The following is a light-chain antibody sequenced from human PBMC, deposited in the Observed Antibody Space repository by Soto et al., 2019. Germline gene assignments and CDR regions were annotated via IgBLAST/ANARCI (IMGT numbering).Light chain of an antibody. Sequence: DFEITHSPASLSAFVLDGVTMTCLASQSIGTFLSWYQQKSGRAPKLLIYAASSLQIGVPSRFSGSGSGTNFTLTISSLQPEDFATYFCQQNYDTPITFGQGTRLEIK. CDR1: QSIGTF. CDR2: AAS. CDR3: QQNYDTPIT. V-gene: IGKV1-39*01. J-gene: IGKJ5*01.